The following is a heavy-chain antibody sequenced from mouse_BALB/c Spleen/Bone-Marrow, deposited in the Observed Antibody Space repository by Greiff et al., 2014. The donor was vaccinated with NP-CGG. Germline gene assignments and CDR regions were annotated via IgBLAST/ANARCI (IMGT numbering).Heavy chain of an antibody. CDR1: GYAFTNYL. CDR2: INPGSGST. CDR3: ARRLTGTSAMDY. V-gene: IGHV1-54*01. D-gene: IGHD4-1*01. Sequence: VKLQESGAELVRPGTSVKVSCKASGYAFTNYLIEWVKRRPGQGLEWIGVINPGSGSTNFNENFKGKATLTADKSSSTAYMQLSSLTSDDSAVYFCARRLTGTSAMDYWGQGTSVTVSS. J-gene: IGHJ4*01.